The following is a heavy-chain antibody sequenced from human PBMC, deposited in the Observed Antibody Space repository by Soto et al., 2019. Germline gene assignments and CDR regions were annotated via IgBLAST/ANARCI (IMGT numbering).Heavy chain of an antibody. CDR1: GYSFTNYW. CDR3: ASTLYSNLYGMDV. J-gene: IGHJ6*02. V-gene: IGHV5-51*01. D-gene: IGHD6-13*01. Sequence: GASLKISSKGSGYSFTNYWIGWVRPMPRKGLEWMWIIYPGDSDTRYSPSFQGQVTISADKSISTAYLQWSSLKASDTAMYYCASTLYSNLYGMDVWGQGTTVTVSS. CDR2: IYPGDSDT.